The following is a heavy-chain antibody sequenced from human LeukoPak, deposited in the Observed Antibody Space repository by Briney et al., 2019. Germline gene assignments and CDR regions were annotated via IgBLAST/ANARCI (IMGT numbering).Heavy chain of an antibody. V-gene: IGHV4-59*01. CDR2: IYYSGST. CDR3: ARSDIVVVPAAKKYYYYYMDV. Sequence: SETLSLTCTVSGGSISSYYWSWIRQPPGKGLEWIGYIYYSGSTNYNPSLKSRVTISVDTSKNQFSLKLSSVTAADTAVYYCARSDIVVVPAAKKYYYYYMDVWGKGTTVTVSS. J-gene: IGHJ6*03. D-gene: IGHD2-2*01. CDR1: GGSISSYY.